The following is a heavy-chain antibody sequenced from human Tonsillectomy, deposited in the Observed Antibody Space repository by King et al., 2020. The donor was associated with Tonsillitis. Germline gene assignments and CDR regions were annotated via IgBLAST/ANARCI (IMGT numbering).Heavy chain of an antibody. CDR1: RFTFSSYA. Sequence: VQLVESGGGLVQPGGSLRLSCGASRFTFSSYAMSWVRQAPGKGLEWVSSISGSGSSTYYADSVRSRFIISRDSSKDTLYLQMNSLRVEDMAVYYCAKSPSSGWFWFYGMDVWGQGTTVTVSS. CDR2: ISGSGSST. J-gene: IGHJ6*02. V-gene: IGHV3-23*04. CDR3: AKSPSSGWFWFYGMDV. D-gene: IGHD6-19*01.